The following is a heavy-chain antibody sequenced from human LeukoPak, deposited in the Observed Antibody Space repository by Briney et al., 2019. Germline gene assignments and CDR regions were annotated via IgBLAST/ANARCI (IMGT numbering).Heavy chain of an antibody. D-gene: IGHD3-9*01. CDR3: ARGNEILTGYSAFDP. CDR1: GFTFSMYG. V-gene: IGHV3-33*07. J-gene: IGHJ5*02. Sequence: PGRPLRLSCAASGFTFSMYGMYWVRQAPGKGLEGVAVIWFDGSNKNYADSVKGRFTISRDNSKDTLYLQMNSLRAEDTAVYYCARGNEILTGYSAFDPWGQGTLVTVSS. CDR2: IWFDGSNK.